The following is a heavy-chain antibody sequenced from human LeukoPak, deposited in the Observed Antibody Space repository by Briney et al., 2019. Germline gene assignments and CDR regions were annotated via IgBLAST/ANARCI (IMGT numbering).Heavy chain of an antibody. V-gene: IGHV4-39*01. CDR1: GGSISRSTYY. CDR2: IYYSGSA. J-gene: IGHJ5*02. Sequence: PSETLSLTCTVSGGSISRSTYYWGWIRQPPGKGLEWIGAIYYSGSAYYNPSLKSRVTISVDTSKNQFSLKLRSVTAADTAVYYCARLFDYHPPFDPWGQGILVTVSS. CDR3: ARLFDYHPPFDP. D-gene: IGHD3-16*01.